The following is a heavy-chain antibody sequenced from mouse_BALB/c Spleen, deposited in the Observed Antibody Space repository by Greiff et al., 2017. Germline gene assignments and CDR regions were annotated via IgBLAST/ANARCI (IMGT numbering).Heavy chain of an antibody. CDR1: GFTFSDYY. CDR2: ISDGGSYT. CDR3: ARGEIRHAMDY. V-gene: IGHV5-4*02. Sequence: EVKLQESGGGLVKPGGSLKLSCAASGFTFSDYYMYWVRQTPEKRLEWVATISDGGSYTYYPDSVKGRFTISRDNAKNNLYLQMSSLKSEDTAMYYCARGEIRHAMDYWGQGTSVTVSS. J-gene: IGHJ4*01.